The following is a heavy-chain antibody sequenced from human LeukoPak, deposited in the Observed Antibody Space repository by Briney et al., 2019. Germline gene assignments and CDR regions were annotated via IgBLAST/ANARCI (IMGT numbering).Heavy chain of an antibody. CDR1: GYSFTSYW. D-gene: IGHD6-6*01. Sequence: GESLKISCKGSGYSFTSYWSGWVRQMPGKDLEWMGIIYPGDSDIRYSPSFQGQVTISADKSINTAYLQWSSLKASDTAMYYCASSFSSSSTFDYWGQGTLVNVSP. J-gene: IGHJ4*02. CDR3: ASSFSSSSTFDY. V-gene: IGHV5-51*01. CDR2: IYPGDSDI.